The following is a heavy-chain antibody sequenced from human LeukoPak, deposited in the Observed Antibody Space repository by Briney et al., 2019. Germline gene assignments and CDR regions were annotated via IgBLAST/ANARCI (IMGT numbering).Heavy chain of an antibody. CDR2: ISSGGHNI. CDR3: ATDVPAVTIFGY. V-gene: IGHV3-21*01. D-gene: IGHD2-2*01. J-gene: IGHJ4*02. CDR1: DFTFSRYS. Sequence: PGGSLRLSCAASDFTFSRYSMNWFRQAPGAGLEWVSSISSGGHNIFYADPVKGRFTISRDNAKNSLYLQMNGLRVDDTAVYYCATDVPAVTIFGYWGQGTLVTVSS.